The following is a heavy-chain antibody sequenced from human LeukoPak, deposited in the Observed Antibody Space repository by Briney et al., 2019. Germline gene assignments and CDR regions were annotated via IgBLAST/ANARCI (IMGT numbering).Heavy chain of an antibody. CDR2: IIPILGIA. CDR1: GGTFSSYA. CDR3: ARSGSYIPYFDY. Sequence: SVKVSCKASGGTFSSYAISWVRQAPGQGLEWMGRIIPILGIANSAQKFQGRVTITADKSTSTAYMELSSLRSEDTAVYYCARSGSYIPYFDYWGQGTLVTVSS. J-gene: IGHJ4*02. D-gene: IGHD3-10*01. V-gene: IGHV1-69*04.